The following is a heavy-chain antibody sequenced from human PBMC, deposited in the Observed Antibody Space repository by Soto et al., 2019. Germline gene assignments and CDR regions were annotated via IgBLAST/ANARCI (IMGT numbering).Heavy chain of an antibody. CDR1: GFTFSSYA. V-gene: IGHV3-30-3*01. J-gene: IGHJ3*02. CDR2: ISYDGSNK. Sequence: GGALRLSCAASGFTFSSYAMHWGRPAPGKGLEWVAVISYDGSNKYYADSVKGRFTISRDNSKNTLYLQMNSLRAEDTAVYYCARYIVVVTATYAFDIWGQGTMVTVSS. D-gene: IGHD2-21*02. CDR3: ARYIVVVTATYAFDI.